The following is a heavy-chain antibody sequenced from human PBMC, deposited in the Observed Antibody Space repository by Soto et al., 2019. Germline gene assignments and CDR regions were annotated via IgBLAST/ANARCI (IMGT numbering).Heavy chain of an antibody. J-gene: IGHJ4*02. CDR1: GGSISSGGYS. Sequence: QLQLQESGSGLVKPSQTLSLTCAVSGGSISSGGYSWSWIRQPPGKGLEGIGYIYHSGSIYYNPSLNSRVTISVDRSKNQFSLKLSSVPAAAPAVYYCARVPDYWGQGTLVTVSS. CDR2: IYHSGSI. V-gene: IGHV4-30-2*01. CDR3: ARVPDY.